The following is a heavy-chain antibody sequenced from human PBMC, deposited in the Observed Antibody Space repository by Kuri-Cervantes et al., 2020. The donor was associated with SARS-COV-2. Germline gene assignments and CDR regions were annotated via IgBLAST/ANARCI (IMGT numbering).Heavy chain of an antibody. Sequence: ASVKVSCKASTYTFTTYDINWVRQATGQGLEWMGWMNPNSGSTGYAQKFQGRVTMTTDTSTSTAYMDLRSLRSDDTAVYYCARDFNDFWSGYATFDPWGQGTLVTVSS. CDR1: TYTFTTYD. V-gene: IGHV1-8*02. D-gene: IGHD3-3*01. CDR3: ARDFNDFWSGYATFDP. J-gene: IGHJ5*02. CDR2: MNPNSGST.